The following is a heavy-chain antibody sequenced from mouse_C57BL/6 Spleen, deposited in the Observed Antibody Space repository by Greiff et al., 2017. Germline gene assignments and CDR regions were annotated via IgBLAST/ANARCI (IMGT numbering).Heavy chain of an antibody. CDR3: ARGYYGSSYCFDY. CDR2: ISSGSSTI. D-gene: IGHD1-1*01. Sequence: EVMLVESGGGLVKPGGSLKLSCAASGFTFSDYGMHWVRQAPEKGLEWVAYISSGSSTIYYADTVKGRFTISRDNAKNTLFLQMTSLRSEDTAMYYCARGYYGSSYCFDYWGQGTTLTVSS. J-gene: IGHJ2*01. CDR1: GFTFSDYG. V-gene: IGHV5-17*01.